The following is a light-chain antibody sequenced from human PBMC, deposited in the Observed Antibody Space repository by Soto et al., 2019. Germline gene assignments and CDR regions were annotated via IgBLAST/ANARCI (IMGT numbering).Light chain of an antibody. CDR3: QHRAKGPRI. J-gene: IGKJ2*01. V-gene: IGKV3-11*01. Sequence: EIVLTQSPATLSLSPGERATLSCRASQSVSNYLAWYQQKPGQAPRLLIYGASNRATGIPSRFSGSGSGTASTLTISSLEPEDVAVYYCQHRAKGPRIFVQGTTLEIK. CDR2: GAS. CDR1: QSVSNY.